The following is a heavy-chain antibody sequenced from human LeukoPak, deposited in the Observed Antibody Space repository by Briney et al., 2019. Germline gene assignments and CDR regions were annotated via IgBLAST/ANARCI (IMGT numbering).Heavy chain of an antibody. CDR2: ITGSGDTT. D-gene: IGHD3-9*01. Sequence: GGSLRLSCAASGFIFRNYAMSWVRQAPGKGLEWVSAITGSGDTTYYADSVKSRYTISRDNSKNTLYVEMNTLRAEDTAVYYCAKWGDYDILTGYYVSDFWGQGTLVTVSS. CDR3: AKWGDYDILTGYYVSDF. V-gene: IGHV3-23*01. J-gene: IGHJ4*02. CDR1: GFIFRNYA.